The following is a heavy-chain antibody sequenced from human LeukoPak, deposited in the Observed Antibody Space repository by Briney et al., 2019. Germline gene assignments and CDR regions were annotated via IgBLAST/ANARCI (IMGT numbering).Heavy chain of an antibody. Sequence: ASVKVSCKASGYTFTGYYMHWVRQAPGQGLEWMGWINPNSGGTNYAQKFQGRVTMTRDTSISTAYMELSRLRSEDTAVYFCASRAYYDILTDYFPFDYWGQGTLVTVSS. CDR2: INPNSGGT. CDR1: GYTFTGYY. J-gene: IGHJ4*02. CDR3: ASRAYYDILTDYFPFDY. V-gene: IGHV1-2*02. D-gene: IGHD3-9*01.